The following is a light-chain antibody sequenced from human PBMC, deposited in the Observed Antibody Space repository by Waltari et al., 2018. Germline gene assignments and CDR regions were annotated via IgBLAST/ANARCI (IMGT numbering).Light chain of an antibody. CDR2: DVN. Sequence: SALTQPRSVSGSPGQSVTISCTGTSSDVGYYNYVSWYQQHPGKAPKLMIYDVNERPSGFPSRFAGSKSGTTASLTISGLQAEDEADYYCCSYAGSYLRVFGGGTKLTVL. J-gene: IGLJ2*01. CDR3: CSYAGSYLRV. V-gene: IGLV2-11*01. CDR1: SSDVGYYNY.